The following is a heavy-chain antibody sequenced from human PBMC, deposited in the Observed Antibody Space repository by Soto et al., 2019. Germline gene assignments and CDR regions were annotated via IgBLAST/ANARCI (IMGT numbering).Heavy chain of an antibody. D-gene: IGHD4-4*01. V-gene: IGHV4-59*05. J-gene: IGHJ6*03. CDR1: GGSISSSY. CDR2: IYYSGST. CDR3: ARLQFGNPPGGARTYYYYMDV. Sequence: SETLSVTCTVSGGSISSSYWTWSRQPPWEGLEWIGSIYYSGSTYYNPSLKSRVTISVDTSKNQLSLKLSSVTAADTAVYYCARLQFGNPPGGARTYYYYMDVWGKGTTVTVSS.